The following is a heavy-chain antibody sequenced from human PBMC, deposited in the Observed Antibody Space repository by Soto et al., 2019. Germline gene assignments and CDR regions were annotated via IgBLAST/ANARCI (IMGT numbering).Heavy chain of an antibody. CDR1: GFTFSSYG. CDR3: ARGLRGTYYDSSGSSVNY. CDR2: IFYDGSNK. Sequence: GGSLRLSCAASGFTFSSYGMHWVRQAPGKGLEWVAAIFYDGSNKYYADSVKGRFTISRDNSKNTLYLQMNSLRAEDTAVFYCARGLRGTYYDSSGSSVNYWGQGTLVTVSS. V-gene: IGHV3-33*01. D-gene: IGHD3-22*01. J-gene: IGHJ4*02.